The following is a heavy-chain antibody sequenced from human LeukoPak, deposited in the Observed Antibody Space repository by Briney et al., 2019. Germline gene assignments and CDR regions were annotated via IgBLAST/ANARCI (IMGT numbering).Heavy chain of an antibody. Sequence: GGSLRLSCAASGFTFSIYAMSWVRQAPGKGLEWVSSLSGTGDSTYYADSVKGRFTISRDNSKNTLYLQMNSLRAEDTAVYYCARGTDYYYYYYMDVWGKGTTVTVSS. CDR2: LSGTGDST. J-gene: IGHJ6*03. V-gene: IGHV3-23*01. CDR1: GFTFSIYA. CDR3: ARGTDYYYYYYMDV.